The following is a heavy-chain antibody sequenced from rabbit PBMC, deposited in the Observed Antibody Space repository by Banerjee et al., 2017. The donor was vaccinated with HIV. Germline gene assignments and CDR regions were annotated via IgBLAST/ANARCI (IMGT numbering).Heavy chain of an antibody. J-gene: IGHJ6*01. CDR3: ARDLSYYYDMDL. V-gene: IGHV1S45*01. CDR2: IDAAVIEDT. CDR1: GFSFSSSYW. Sequence: QEQLEESGGDLVKPEGSLTLTCTASGFSFSSSYWICWVRQAPGKGLEWIACIDAAVIEDTYYATWAKGRFTISKPSSTTVTLQMTSLTAADTATYFCARDLSYYYDMDLWGQGTLVTV.